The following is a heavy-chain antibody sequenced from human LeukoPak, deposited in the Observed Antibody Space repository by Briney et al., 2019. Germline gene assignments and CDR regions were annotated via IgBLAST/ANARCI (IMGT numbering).Heavy chain of an antibody. Sequence: SETLSLTCTVSGGSISSSSYYWGWIRQPPGKGLEWIGSIYYSGSTYYNPSLKSRVTISVDTSKNQFSLKLSSVTAADTAVYYCARRPPPVIANYWYFDLWGRGTLVTVSS. V-gene: IGHV4-39*07. D-gene: IGHD3-10*01. CDR2: IYYSGST. CDR1: GGSISSSSYY. CDR3: ARRPPPVIANYWYFDL. J-gene: IGHJ2*01.